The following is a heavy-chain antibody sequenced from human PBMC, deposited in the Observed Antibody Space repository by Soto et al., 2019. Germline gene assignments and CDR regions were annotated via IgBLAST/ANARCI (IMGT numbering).Heavy chain of an antibody. CDR3: ASRDPGTSVDY. V-gene: IGHV4-4*02. CDR2: IYRTGST. J-gene: IGHJ4*02. CDR1: GGSFTSNNW. D-gene: IGHD1-7*01. Sequence: SETLSLTCAVSGGSFTSNNWWTWVRQPPGQGLEWIGEIYRTGSTNYNPSLKSRVTISLDKSENQFSLKGTSLTAAGTAVPYCASRDPGTSVDYWGQGTLVTVSS.